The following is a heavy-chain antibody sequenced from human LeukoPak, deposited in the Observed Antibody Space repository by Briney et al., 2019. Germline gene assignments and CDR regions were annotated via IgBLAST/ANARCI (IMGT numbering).Heavy chain of an antibody. CDR1: GGSISSYY. CDR2: IYYSGST. J-gene: IGHJ6*03. D-gene: IGHD2-2*02. Sequence: SETLSLTCTVSGGSISSYYWSWIRQPPRKGLEWIGHIYYSGSTNYNPSLKSRVTISVDTSKNQFSLKLSSVTAADMAVYYCARVFVVPAAIRYYYYYMDVWGKGTTVTVSS. CDR3: ARVFVVPAAIRYYYYYMDV. V-gene: IGHV4-59*01.